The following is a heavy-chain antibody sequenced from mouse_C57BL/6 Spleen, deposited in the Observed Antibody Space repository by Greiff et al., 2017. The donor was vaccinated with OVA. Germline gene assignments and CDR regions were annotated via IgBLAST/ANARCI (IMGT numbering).Heavy chain of an antibody. J-gene: IGHJ3*01. CDR2: ISSGGDYI. V-gene: IGHV5-9-1*02. D-gene: IGHD2-4*01. Sequence: EVQVVESGEGLVKPGGSLKLSCAASGFTFSSYAMSWVPQTPEQRLEWVAYISSGGDYIYYADTVKGRFTISRDNARNTLYLQMSSLKSEDTAMYYCTTIYYDYDEGANWGQGTLVTVSA. CDR3: TTIYYDYDEGAN. CDR1: GFTFSSYA.